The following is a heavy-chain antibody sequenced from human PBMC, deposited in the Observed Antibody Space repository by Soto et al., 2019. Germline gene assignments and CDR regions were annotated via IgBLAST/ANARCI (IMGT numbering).Heavy chain of an antibody. Sequence: GASVKVSCKASGGTFSSYTISWVRQAPGQGLEWMGRIIPILGIANYAQKFQGRVTITADKSTSTAYMELSSLRSEDTAVYYCARDCSSTSCYEYNWFDPWGQGTLVTVSS. D-gene: IGHD2-2*01. J-gene: IGHJ5*02. CDR1: GGTFSSYT. CDR2: IIPILGIA. V-gene: IGHV1-69*04. CDR3: ARDCSSTSCYEYNWFDP.